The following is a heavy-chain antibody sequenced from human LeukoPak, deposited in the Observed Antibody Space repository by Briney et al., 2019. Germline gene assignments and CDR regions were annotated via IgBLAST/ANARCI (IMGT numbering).Heavy chain of an antibody. CDR1: GFTFSSYW. CDR3: ARATDGVGATRYFDY. CDR2: INSDGSST. Sequence: PGGSLRLSCAASGFTFSSYWMHWVRQASGKGLVWVSRINSDGSSTTYADSVKGRFTISRDNAKNTLYLQMNSLRAEDTAVYYSARATDGVGATRYFDYWGQGTLVTVSS. J-gene: IGHJ4*02. V-gene: IGHV3-74*01. D-gene: IGHD1-26*01.